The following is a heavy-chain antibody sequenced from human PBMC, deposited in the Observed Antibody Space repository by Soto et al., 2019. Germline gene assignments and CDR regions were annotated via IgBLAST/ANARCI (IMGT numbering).Heavy chain of an antibody. J-gene: IGHJ4*02. Sequence: SETLSLTCTVSGGSMNSYYWSWIRQPPGKGLEWIGYISYSGTTHYNPSLKSRVTMSVDTSKNQFSLKLSSVTAADTAVYSCARLFCCDSAPYPFDYRGQGTLVTGSS. CDR1: GGSMNSYY. V-gene: IGHV4-59*08. CDR3: ARLFCCDSAPYPFDY. CDR2: ISYSGTT. D-gene: IGHD3-3*01.